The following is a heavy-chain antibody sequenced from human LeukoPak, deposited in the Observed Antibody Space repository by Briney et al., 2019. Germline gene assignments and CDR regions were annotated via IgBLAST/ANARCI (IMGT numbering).Heavy chain of an antibody. V-gene: IGHV4-59*08. CDR2: ISYIVSA. Sequence: SETLSLTCSVPGASIRRDYWCWMRPPPGKRLEWIAYISYIVSATNNPYPNSRATISITTSTTNFPLSLKSVAASHPARYYRARRMGLNHNFSQDWGHGTLVIVSS. CDR3: ARRMGLNHNFSQD. D-gene: IGHD1-26*01. J-gene: IGHJ4*01. CDR1: GASIRRDY.